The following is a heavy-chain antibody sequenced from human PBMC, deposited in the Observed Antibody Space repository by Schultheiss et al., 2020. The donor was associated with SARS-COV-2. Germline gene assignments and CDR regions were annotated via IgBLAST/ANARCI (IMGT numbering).Heavy chain of an antibody. CDR2: IYTSGST. J-gene: IGHJ6*02. Sequence: SQTLSLTCTVSGGSISSYYWSWIRQPAGKGLEWIGRIYTSGSTNYNPSLKSRVTMSVDTSKNQFSLKLSSVTAADTAVYYCARGGIAVAVVYYGMDVWGQGTTVTVSS. CDR1: GGSISSYY. V-gene: IGHV4-4*07. CDR3: ARGGIAVAVVYYGMDV. D-gene: IGHD6-19*01.